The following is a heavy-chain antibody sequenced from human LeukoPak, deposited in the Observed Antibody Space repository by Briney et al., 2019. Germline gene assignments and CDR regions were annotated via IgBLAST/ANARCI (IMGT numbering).Heavy chain of an antibody. CDR2: ISPGDSDT. J-gene: IGHJ4*02. D-gene: IGHD2-21*01. CDR1: GYCFFGNL. V-gene: IGHV5-51*01. Sequence: GESLKISCNGSGYCFFGNLDACGLQMPGKGLEWMGIISPGDSDTRYSPSFQGQVTISADKSISTDGLQWSSVKPSDTAMYYCVLRGDSGLHYGVLWHYFDYWGQGTLVTVSS. CDR3: VLRGDSGLHYGVLWHYFDY.